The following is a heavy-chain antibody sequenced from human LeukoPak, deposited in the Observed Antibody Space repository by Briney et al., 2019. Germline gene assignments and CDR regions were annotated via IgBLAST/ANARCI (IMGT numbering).Heavy chain of an antibody. Sequence: SETLSLTCAVSGGSISSGGYSWSWIRQPPGKGLEWIGYIYYSGSTNYNPSLKSRVTISVDTSKNQFSLKLSSVTAADTAVYYCARDGGLEGQLGDYGMDVWGQGTTVTVSS. CDR1: GGSISSGGYS. D-gene: IGHD3-3*01. J-gene: IGHJ6*02. CDR2: IYYSGST. CDR3: ARDGGLEGQLGDYGMDV. V-gene: IGHV4-61*08.